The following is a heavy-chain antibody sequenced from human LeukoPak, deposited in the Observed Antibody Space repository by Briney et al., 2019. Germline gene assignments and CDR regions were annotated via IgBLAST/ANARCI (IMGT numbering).Heavy chain of an antibody. V-gene: IGHV3-33*01. CDR3: ARSADWLGDAFDI. CDR2: IWYDGNNR. D-gene: IGHD3-9*01. Sequence: PGGSLRLSCAVSGFTISSYGMHWVPQTPGKGPGRVAVIWYDGNNRYYADSVKGRFTVSRDNSKNTLYLQMNRLRAEDTAVYYCARSADWLGDAFDIWGQGTMVTVSS. J-gene: IGHJ3*02. CDR1: GFTISSYG.